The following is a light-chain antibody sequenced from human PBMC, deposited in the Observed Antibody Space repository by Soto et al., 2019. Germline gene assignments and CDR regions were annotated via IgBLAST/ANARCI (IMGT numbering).Light chain of an antibody. V-gene: IGLV2-8*01. CDR3: SSYAGSNNLV. CDR2: EVT. Sequence: QSALTQPPSASGSPGQSVTISCTGTSSDVGGYDYVSWYQQHPGTAPKLVIYEVTKRPSGVPDRFSGSKSGNTASLTVSGLQADDEADYYCSSYAGSNNLVFGGGTKLTVL. CDR1: SSDVGGYDY. J-gene: IGLJ3*02.